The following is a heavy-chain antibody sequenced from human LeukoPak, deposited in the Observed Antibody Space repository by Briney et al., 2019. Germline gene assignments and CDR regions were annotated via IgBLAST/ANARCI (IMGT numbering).Heavy chain of an antibody. CDR3: ARDRGYSYAMGTPFDY. Sequence: SVKVPCKASGGTFSSYAISWVRQAPGQGLEWMGGIIPIFGTANYAQKFQGRVTITADESTSTAYMELSSLRSEDTAVYYCARDRGYSYAMGTPFDYWGQGTLVTVSS. CDR1: GGTFSSYA. V-gene: IGHV1-69*13. J-gene: IGHJ4*02. D-gene: IGHD5-18*01. CDR2: IIPIFGTA.